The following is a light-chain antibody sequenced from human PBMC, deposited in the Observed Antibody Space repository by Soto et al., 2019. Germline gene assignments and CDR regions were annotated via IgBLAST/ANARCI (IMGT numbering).Light chain of an antibody. V-gene: IGLV1-47*02. J-gene: IGLJ1*01. CDR2: YNN. CDR1: DSTIGSNS. Sequence: QSVLTQPHSASGTAGQVVTISCSGGDSTIGSNSVYWYQHLPRMAPKLLIYYNNQRPSGVPDRFAGSRSGTSGSLAIVGLRSEYEAVYYCSAWNASLSACVFGNGTKLTVL. CDR3: SAWNASLSACV.